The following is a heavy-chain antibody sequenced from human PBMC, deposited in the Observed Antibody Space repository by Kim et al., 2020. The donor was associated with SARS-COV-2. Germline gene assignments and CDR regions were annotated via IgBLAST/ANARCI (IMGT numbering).Heavy chain of an antibody. V-gene: IGHV1-69*04. CDR3: ARGDGSGYYYYGMDV. J-gene: IGHJ6*02. CDR1: GGTFSSYA. Sequence: SVKVSCKASGGTFSSYAISWVRQAPGQGLEWMGRIIPILGIANYAQKFQGRVTITADKSTSTAYMELSSLRSEDTAVYYCARGDGSGYYYYGMDVWGQGTTVTVSS. D-gene: IGHD6-19*01. CDR2: IIPILGIA.